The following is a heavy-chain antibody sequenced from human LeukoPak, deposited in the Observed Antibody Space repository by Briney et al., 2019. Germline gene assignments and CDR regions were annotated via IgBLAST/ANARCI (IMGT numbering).Heavy chain of an antibody. Sequence: GGSLRLSCAASGFTFSSYSMNWVRQAPGKGLEWVSSISSRSTYIYHADSVKGRFTISRDNAKNSLYLQMNSLRAEDTAVYYCARVPQLAFYYYYMDVWGKGTTVTISS. D-gene: IGHD6-13*01. V-gene: IGHV3-21*01. J-gene: IGHJ6*03. CDR1: GFTFSSYS. CDR3: ARVPQLAFYYYYMDV. CDR2: ISSRSTYI.